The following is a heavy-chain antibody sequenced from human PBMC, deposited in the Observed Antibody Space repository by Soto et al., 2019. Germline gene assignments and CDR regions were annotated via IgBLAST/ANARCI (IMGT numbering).Heavy chain of an antibody. D-gene: IGHD4-17*01. Sequence: EVHLLESGGDSVQPGGSLRLSCAATGFTFNPYTMSWVRQSPGKGLEWVSSIIGSDGSTYYADSVKGRFTISRDKSKNTLYLEMNGLSVEDTAVYYCAKDMRPDGAWDFDYWGQGTLVTVSS. V-gene: IGHV3-23*01. CDR2: IIGSDGST. CDR1: GFTFNPYT. CDR3: AKDMRPDGAWDFDY. J-gene: IGHJ4*02.